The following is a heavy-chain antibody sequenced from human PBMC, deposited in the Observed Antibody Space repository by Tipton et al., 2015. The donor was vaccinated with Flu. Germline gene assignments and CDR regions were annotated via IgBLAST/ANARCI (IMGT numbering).Heavy chain of an antibody. CDR2: IYYSGSI. CDR1: GGSISSHY. J-gene: IGHJ4*02. CDR3: ARGSGSGTYVIFDF. V-gene: IGHV4-59*11. D-gene: IGHD3-10*01. Sequence: TLSLTCTVSGGSISSHYWSWIRQPPGKGLEWIGYIYYSGSISYNPSLKSRVAISVDTSKNQFSLKLSSVTAADTVVYYCARGSGSGTYVIFDFWGQGTLVTVSS.